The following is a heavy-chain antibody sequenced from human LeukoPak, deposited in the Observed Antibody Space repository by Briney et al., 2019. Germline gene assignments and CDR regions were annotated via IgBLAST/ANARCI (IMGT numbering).Heavy chain of an antibody. V-gene: IGHV1-18*01. CDR3: ATHQSMFDWLFSY. CDR2: ISASSGSP. CDR1: GFLFTNYG. Sequence: GASVKVSCKTSGFLFTNYGFVWVRQAPVTGLEWLGWISASSGSPKYAQNVRDRVTLTTDTSTSTAHMELSSLRSEDTAVYYCATHQSMFDWLFSYWGQGTLVTVSS. D-gene: IGHD3-9*01. J-gene: IGHJ4*02.